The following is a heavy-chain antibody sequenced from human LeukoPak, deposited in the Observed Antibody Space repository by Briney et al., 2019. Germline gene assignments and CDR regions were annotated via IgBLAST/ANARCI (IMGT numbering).Heavy chain of an antibody. CDR3: ARDEGLGELLHRH. Sequence: SQTLSLTCAISGDSVSSISVAWNWIRQSPSRGLEWLGRTYKRSKWYNDYAVSVKSRITINPDTSKNQFSLQLNSLTPEDTAVYYCARDEGLGELLHRHWGQGTLVTVSS. D-gene: IGHD3-10*01. CDR1: GDSVSSISVA. V-gene: IGHV6-1*01. J-gene: IGHJ4*02. CDR2: TYKRSKWYN.